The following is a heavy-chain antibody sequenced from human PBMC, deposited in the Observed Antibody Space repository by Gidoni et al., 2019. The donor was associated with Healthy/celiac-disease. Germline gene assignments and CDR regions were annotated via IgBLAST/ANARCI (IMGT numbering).Heavy chain of an antibody. J-gene: IGHJ4*02. Sequence: QITLKESGPTLVNPTQTLTLPCTFSGFSLSTSGVGVVWIRQPPGKALEWLALIYWNDDKRYRPSLKSRLTITKDTSKNQVVLTMTNMDPVDTATYYCAHRSRPYYYGSGSYYNDPSSSVHFDYWGQGTLVTVSS. CDR1: GFSLSTSGVG. V-gene: IGHV2-5*01. CDR2: IYWNDDK. D-gene: IGHD3-10*01. CDR3: AHRSRPYYYGSGSYYNDPSSSVHFDY.